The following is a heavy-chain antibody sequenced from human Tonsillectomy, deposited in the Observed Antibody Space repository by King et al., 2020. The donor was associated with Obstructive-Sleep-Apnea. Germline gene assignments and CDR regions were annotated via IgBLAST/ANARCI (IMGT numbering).Heavy chain of an antibody. CDR2: IYHSGST. CDR3: ASGNSTSPGY. V-gene: IGHV4-4*02. CDR1: GGSISSTNW. Sequence: QLQESGPGLVKPSGTLSLTCAVSGGSISSTNWWSWVRQPPGKGLEWIGEIYHSGSTNYNPSLKNRVTISIDNSENQFSLKLTSMTAADTAVYYCASGNSTSPGYWGQRTLVTVSS. J-gene: IGHJ4*02. D-gene: IGHD2/OR15-2a*01.